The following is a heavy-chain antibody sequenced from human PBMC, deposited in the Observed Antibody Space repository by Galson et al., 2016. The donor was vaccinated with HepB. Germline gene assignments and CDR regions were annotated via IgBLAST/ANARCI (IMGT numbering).Heavy chain of an antibody. Sequence: QRLSCAASGFSFSSFWMYWVRQAPGKGLVWVSRLNPDWSTTTYADSVTGRFTNSSNNYQDTVFLQMNSLKADDTAVYYCAKCFGDGWVRNVWGQGTTVTVSS. CDR2: LNPDWSTT. CDR1: GFSFSSFW. CDR3: AKCFGDGWVRNV. V-gene: IGHV3-74*01. D-gene: IGHD5-24*01. J-gene: IGHJ6*02.